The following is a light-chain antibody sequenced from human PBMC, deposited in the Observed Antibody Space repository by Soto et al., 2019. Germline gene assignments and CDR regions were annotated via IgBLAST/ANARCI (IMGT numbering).Light chain of an antibody. J-gene: IGKJ4*01. Sequence: IQLTHSPSSLSASVVDRVTITFRSSQAISSYLAWYQQKPGKAPKLLIYAASTLQSGVPSRFSGSGSGTDFTLTISSLQPEDFATYYCQQLNNYPPLTFGGGTKVDIK. CDR2: AAS. CDR3: QQLNNYPPLT. CDR1: QAISSY. V-gene: IGKV1-9*01.